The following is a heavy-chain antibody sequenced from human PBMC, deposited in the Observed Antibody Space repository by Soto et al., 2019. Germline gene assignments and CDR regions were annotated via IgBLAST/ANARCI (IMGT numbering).Heavy chain of an antibody. CDR3: ARLRGASGSQGWFDT. D-gene: IGHD1-26*01. CDR1: GYIFTNYW. J-gene: IGHJ5*02. Sequence: PGESLKISCKGSGYIFTNYWIGWVRQMPGKGLEWMGIIYAGDSDTRYSPSFQGQVTMSADKSISTAYLQWSSLKASDTAMYYCARLRGASGSQGWFDTWGQGTLVTVSS. CDR2: IYAGDSDT. V-gene: IGHV5-51*01.